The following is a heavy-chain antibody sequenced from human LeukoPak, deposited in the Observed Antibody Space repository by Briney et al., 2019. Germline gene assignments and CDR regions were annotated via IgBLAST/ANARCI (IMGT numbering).Heavy chain of an antibody. Sequence: VASVKVSCKASGYTFTGYYMHWVRQAPGQGLEWMGWINPNSGGTNYAQKFQGRVTMTRDTSISTAYMELSRLRSDDTAVYYCARDARGILTGYSYWGQGTLVTVSS. V-gene: IGHV1-2*02. CDR3: ARDARGILTGYSY. J-gene: IGHJ4*02. CDR2: INPNSGGT. CDR1: GYTFTGYY. D-gene: IGHD3-9*01.